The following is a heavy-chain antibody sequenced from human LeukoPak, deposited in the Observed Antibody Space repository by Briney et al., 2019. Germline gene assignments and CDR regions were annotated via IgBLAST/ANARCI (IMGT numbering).Heavy chain of an antibody. CDR3: ARTYPGIAVAGTGFDY. D-gene: IGHD6-19*01. CDR2: ISYDGSNK. V-gene: IGHV3-30*04. J-gene: IGHJ4*02. Sequence: GRSLRLSCAASGFTFSSYAMHWVRQAPGKGLEWVAVISYDGSNKYYADSVKGRFTISKGNSKNTLYLQMNSLRAEDTAVYYCARTYPGIAVAGTGFDYWGQGTLVTVSS. CDR1: GFTFSSYA.